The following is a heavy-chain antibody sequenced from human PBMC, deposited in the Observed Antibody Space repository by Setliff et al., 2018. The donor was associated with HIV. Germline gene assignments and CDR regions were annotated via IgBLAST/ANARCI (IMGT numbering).Heavy chain of an antibody. CDR3: ARSTRGGLVVYGSSRNAYYFDY. J-gene: IGHJ4*02. Sequence: ASVKVSCKASGYTFTSYDINWVRQATGQGLEWMGWMNPNSGNTGYAQKFQGRVTITRDTYASTAYMELSSLRAEDTAVYYCARSTRGGLVVYGSSRNAYYFDYWGQGTLVTVSS. CDR1: GYTFTSYD. CDR2: MNPNSGNT. V-gene: IGHV1-8*01. D-gene: IGHD2-15*01.